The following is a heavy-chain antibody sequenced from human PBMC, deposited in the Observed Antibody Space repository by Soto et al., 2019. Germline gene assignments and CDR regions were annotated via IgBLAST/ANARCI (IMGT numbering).Heavy chain of an antibody. Sequence: QVQLQESGPGLVKPSETLSLTCTVSGGSISRYYWSWIRQPPGKGLEWIGYMYNTGSTGYNPSFKIRVTISVDTSKNHFSLKLNSVTAADTSVYYCARDLWGYCGTDCYPLDVWGQGTTVTVSS. J-gene: IGHJ6*02. CDR1: GGSISRYY. D-gene: IGHD2-21*02. CDR2: MYNTGST. V-gene: IGHV4-59*01. CDR3: ARDLWGYCGTDCYPLDV.